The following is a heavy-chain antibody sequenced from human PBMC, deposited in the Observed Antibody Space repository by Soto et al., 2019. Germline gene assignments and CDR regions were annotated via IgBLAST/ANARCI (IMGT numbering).Heavy chain of an antibody. CDR1: GFTFSTSA. Sequence: LRLSCAASGFTFSTSAMSWVRQAPGKGVEWVSAISGGGGSTDYADSVKGRFTISRDNSKNTLYLQMNNVRAEDTAVYYCAKDLSYGDYSPFEYWGQGTLVTVSS. D-gene: IGHD4-17*01. V-gene: IGHV3-23*01. J-gene: IGHJ4*02. CDR2: ISGGGGST. CDR3: AKDLSYGDYSPFEY.